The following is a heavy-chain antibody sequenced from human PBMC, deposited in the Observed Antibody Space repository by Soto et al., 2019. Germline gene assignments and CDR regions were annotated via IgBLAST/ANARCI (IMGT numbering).Heavy chain of an antibody. D-gene: IGHD3-10*01. CDR3: ARGWYGSGSNYYFDY. CDR1: GFTFSSYA. CDR2: ISYDGSNK. J-gene: IGHJ4*02. Sequence: QVQLVESGGGVVQPGRSLRLSCAASGFTFSSYAMHWVRQAPGKGLEWVAVISYDGSNKYYADSVKGRFTISRDNSKNTLYLQMNSLRAEDTAVYYCARGWYGSGSNYYFDYWGQGTLVTVSS. V-gene: IGHV3-30-3*01.